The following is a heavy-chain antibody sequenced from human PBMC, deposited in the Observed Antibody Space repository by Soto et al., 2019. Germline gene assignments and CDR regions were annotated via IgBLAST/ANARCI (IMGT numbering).Heavy chain of an antibody. Sequence: SETLSLTCAVYGGSFSGYYWTWIRQPPGTGLEWIGNIYHTGNTNYNPSLKSRVTISVDTSKNQFSLKLTSVTAADAALYYCARDFFDSSDYTTNWFDPWGQGTLVTVPQ. V-gene: IGHV4-34*01. J-gene: IGHJ5*02. D-gene: IGHD3-22*01. CDR3: ARDFFDSSDYTTNWFDP. CDR2: IYHTGNT. CDR1: GGSFSGYY.